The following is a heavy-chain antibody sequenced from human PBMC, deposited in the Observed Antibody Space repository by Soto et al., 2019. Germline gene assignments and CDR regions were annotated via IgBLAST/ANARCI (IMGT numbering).Heavy chain of an antibody. Sequence: PSETLSLTCAVSGGPISSSNWWSWVRQPPGKGLEWIGEIYHSGSTNYNPSLKSRVTISVDTSKNQFSLKLSSVTAADTAVYYCARGRGVVVPAAMLVYSSYAMDVWGQGTTVTLSS. D-gene: IGHD2-2*01. CDR3: ARGRGVVVPAAMLVYSSYAMDV. V-gene: IGHV4-4*02. CDR1: GGPISSSNW. J-gene: IGHJ6*02. CDR2: IYHSGST.